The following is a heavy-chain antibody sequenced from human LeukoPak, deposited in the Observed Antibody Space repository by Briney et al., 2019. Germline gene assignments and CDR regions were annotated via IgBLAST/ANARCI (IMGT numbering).Heavy chain of an antibody. CDR2: INPNSGGT. J-gene: IGHJ6*02. V-gene: IGHV1-2*02. CDR1: GYTFTGYY. CDR3: EIGHYYYGTDG. Sequence: GASVKVSCKTSGYTFTGYYMHWVRHPPAQGREWMGWINPNSGGTNSTQTSQGRVPITRDTSNSTPYMELHRLRCDDTAVYFCEIGHYYYGTDGSGEASTVSV.